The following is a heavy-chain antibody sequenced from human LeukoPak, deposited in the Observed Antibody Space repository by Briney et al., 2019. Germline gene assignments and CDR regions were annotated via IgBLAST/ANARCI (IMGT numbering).Heavy chain of an antibody. CDR3: ASSYSSSWYAVDY. Sequence: SETLSLTCTVSGGSVSSGSYYWSWIRQPPGKGLEWIGYIYYSGSTNYNPSLKSRVTISVDTSKNQFSLKLSSVTAADTAVYYCASSYSSSWYAVDYWGQGTLVTVSS. CDR1: GGSVSSGSYY. CDR2: IYYSGST. D-gene: IGHD6-13*01. V-gene: IGHV4-61*01. J-gene: IGHJ4*02.